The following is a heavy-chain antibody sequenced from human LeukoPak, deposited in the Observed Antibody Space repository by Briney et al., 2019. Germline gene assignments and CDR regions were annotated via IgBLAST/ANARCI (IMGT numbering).Heavy chain of an antibody. D-gene: IGHD6-19*01. CDR2: IYTSGST. V-gene: IGHV4-4*07. CDR1: GGSISSYY. Sequence: SETLSLTCTVSGGSISSYYWSWIRQPAGKGPEWIGRIYTSGSTNYNPSLKSRVTMSVDTSKNQFSLKLSSVTAADTAVYYCASLAVAGAREDYWGQGTLVTVSS. CDR3: ASLAVAGAREDY. J-gene: IGHJ4*02.